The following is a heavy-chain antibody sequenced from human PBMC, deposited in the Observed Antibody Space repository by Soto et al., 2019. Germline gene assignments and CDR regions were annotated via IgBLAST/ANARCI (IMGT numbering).Heavy chain of an antibody. V-gene: IGHV4-30-4*01. CDR3: ARVPGGGITMNWFDP. CDR2: IYYSGST. D-gene: IGHD3-16*01. CDR1: GGSINSGDYY. Sequence: TLSLTCTVSGGSINSGDYYWSWIRQPPGKGLEWIGFIYYSGSTYYNPSLKGRLTISPDTSKNQFTLRLTSVSAADTAVYYCARVPGGGITMNWFDPWGRGTLVTVS. J-gene: IGHJ5*02.